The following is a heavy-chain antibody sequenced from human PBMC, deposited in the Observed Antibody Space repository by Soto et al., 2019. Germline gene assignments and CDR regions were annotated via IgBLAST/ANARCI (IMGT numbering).Heavy chain of an antibody. D-gene: IGHD2-2*01. CDR2: IRPYNGNT. J-gene: IGHJ4*02. V-gene: IGHV1-18*01. CDR1: GYSFISYG. Sequence: QVQLVQSGAEVKKPGASVKVSCKASGYSFISYGISWVRQAPGQGLEWMGWIRPYNGNTHYAQKFQDRDTMTTDTPTSTAYVELRSIRSDVTAVYYCARGPCSSSSGFLGRYWGQGTLVTVSS. CDR3: ARGPCSSSSGFLGRY.